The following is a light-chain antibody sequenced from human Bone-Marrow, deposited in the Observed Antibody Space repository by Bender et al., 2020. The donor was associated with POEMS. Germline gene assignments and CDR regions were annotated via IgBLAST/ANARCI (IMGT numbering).Light chain of an antibody. J-gene: IGLJ2*01. CDR2: EGS. Sequence: QSVLTQPASVSGSPGQSITISCTGTSSDVRSHNLVYWHQQYPGKAPKLIIYEGSKRPSGVSNRFSGSKSGSTDSLTISGLRPEDKADYYCQAWDSTHVVFGGGTKLTVL. CDR3: QAWDSTHVV. V-gene: IGLV2-14*02. CDR1: SSDVRSHNL.